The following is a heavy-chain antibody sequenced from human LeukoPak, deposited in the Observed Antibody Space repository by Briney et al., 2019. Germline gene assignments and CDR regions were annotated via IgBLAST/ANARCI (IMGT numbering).Heavy chain of an antibody. CDR2: IYPGDSDT. CDR1: GYSFTSYW. Sequence: GESLKVSCKGSGYSFTSYWIGWVRQMPGEGLEWMGIIYPGDSDTRYSPSFQGQVTISADKSISTAYLQWSSLKASDTAMYYCARPQGREMATIDFDYWGQGTLVTVSS. V-gene: IGHV5-51*01. J-gene: IGHJ4*02. CDR3: ARPQGREMATIDFDY. D-gene: IGHD5-24*01.